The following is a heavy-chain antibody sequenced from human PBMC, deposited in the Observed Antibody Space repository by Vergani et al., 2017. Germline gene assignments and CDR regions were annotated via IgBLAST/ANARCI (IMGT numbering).Heavy chain of an antibody. D-gene: IGHD3-22*01. J-gene: IGHJ4*02. CDR2: FDTEHGEV. CDR1: GYSLTELN. CDR3: AILTDDYNSSGYYLDY. Sequence: QVQLVQSGSEVRKPGASVKVSCQVSGYSLTELNIHWVRQAPGKGLEWMGGFDTEHGEVPFAHHIQGRVTMTEDRSTDTAYMELSSLRPEDTALSYCAILTDDYNSSGYYLDYWGQGTLVTVSS. V-gene: IGHV1-24*01.